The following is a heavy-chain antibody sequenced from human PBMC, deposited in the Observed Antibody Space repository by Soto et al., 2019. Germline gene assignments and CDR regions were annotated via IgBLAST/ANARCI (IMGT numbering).Heavy chain of an antibody. CDR1: GFSFSKYG. CDR3: AKELRETGGYYFDC. V-gene: IGHV3-30*18. CDR2: MSDDGSKK. D-gene: IGHD3-16*01. Sequence: QVQLVESGGGVVQPGRSLRLSCAASGFSFSKYGMNWVRQAPGKGLEWVAEMSDDGSKKYYGDSVKGRFTISRDNSKNTLYLLMDSLRPEDTAMYYCAKELRETGGYYFDCWGQGTLVTVSS. J-gene: IGHJ4*02.